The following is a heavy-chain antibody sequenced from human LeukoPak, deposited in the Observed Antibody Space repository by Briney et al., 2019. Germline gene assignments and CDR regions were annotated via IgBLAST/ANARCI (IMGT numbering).Heavy chain of an antibody. D-gene: IGHD2-2*01. CDR3: TTDGSRRCCSSTSCQEEGPLTSPDAFDI. J-gene: IGHJ3*02. Sequence: GGSLRLSCAASGFTFSNAWMSWVRQAPGKGLEWVGRIKSKTDGGTTDYAAPVKGRFTISRDDPKNTLYLQMNSLKTEDTAVYYCTTDGSRRCCSSTSCQEEGPLTSPDAFDIWGQGTMVTVSS. CDR1: GFTFSNAW. CDR2: IKSKTDGGTT. V-gene: IGHV3-15*01.